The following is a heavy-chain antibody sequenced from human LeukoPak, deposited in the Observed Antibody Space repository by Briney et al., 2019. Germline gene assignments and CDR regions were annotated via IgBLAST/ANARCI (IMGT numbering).Heavy chain of an antibody. CDR3: ARDGAVVNFDY. V-gene: IGHV3-48*03. D-gene: IGHD3-22*01. Sequence: GGSLRLSCAASGFTFSSYEMNWVRQAPGKGLEWVSYISSSGSTIYYADSVKGRFTISRDNAKNSLYLQMNSLRAEDTAVYYCARDGAVVNFDYWGQGTLVTVSS. CDR1: GFTFSSYE. J-gene: IGHJ4*02. CDR2: ISSSGSTI.